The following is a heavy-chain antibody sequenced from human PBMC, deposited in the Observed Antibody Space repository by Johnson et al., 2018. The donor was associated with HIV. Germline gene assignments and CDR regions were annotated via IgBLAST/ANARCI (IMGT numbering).Heavy chain of an antibody. CDR1: GFTFDDYA. J-gene: IGHJ3*02. CDR3: SKEVI. V-gene: IGHV3-NL1*01. Sequence: QVQLLESGGGLVQPGRSLRLSCAPSGFTFDDYAMHWVRQAPGKGLEWVSVIYSGGSTYYADSVKGRFTISRDNSKNTLYLQMNSLRAGDTAVYFCSKEVIWGQGTMVTVSS. CDR2: IYSGGST.